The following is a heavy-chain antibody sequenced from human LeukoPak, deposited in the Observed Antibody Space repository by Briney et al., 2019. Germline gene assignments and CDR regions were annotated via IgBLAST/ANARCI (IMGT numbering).Heavy chain of an antibody. D-gene: IGHD2-21*01. V-gene: IGHV1-18*01. CDR3: ARTRASFDY. J-gene: IGHJ4*02. Sequence: ASVKVSCKASGYTFSSYGISWVRQAPGQGLEWMGWISAYNGNTNYAQKLQGRVTMTTDTSTSTVYMELRSLRSDDTAVYYCARTRASFDYWGQGTLVTVSS. CDR2: ISAYNGNT. CDR1: GYTFSSYG.